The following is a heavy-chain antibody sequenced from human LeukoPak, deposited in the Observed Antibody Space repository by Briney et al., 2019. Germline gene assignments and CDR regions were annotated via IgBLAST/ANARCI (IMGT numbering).Heavy chain of an antibody. CDR2: INTNTGNP. CDR3: ARDTGFSMLRGILF. CDR1: GYTFTGYY. J-gene: IGHJ4*02. V-gene: IGHV7-4-1*02. Sequence: GASVKVSCKASGYTFTGYYIHWVRQAPGQGLEWMGWINTNTGNPMYAQGFTGRFVFSLDTSVSTAYLQISSLKAEDTAVYHCARDTGFSMLRGILFWGQGTLVTVSS. D-gene: IGHD3-10*01.